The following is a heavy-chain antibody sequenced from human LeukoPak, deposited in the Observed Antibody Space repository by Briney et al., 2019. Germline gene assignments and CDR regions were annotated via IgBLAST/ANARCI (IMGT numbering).Heavy chain of an antibody. CDR1: GYTFTGYY. V-gene: IGHV1-2*02. CDR3: ARSTVVMFDPDY. CDR2: INPNSGGT. J-gene: IGHJ4*02. D-gene: IGHD4-23*01. Sequence: ASVKVSCKASGYTFTGYYMHWVRQAPGQGLEWMGWINPNSGGTNYAQKFQGRVTMTRDTSISTAYMELSRLRSDDTAVYFCARSTVVMFDPDYWGQGTLVTVSS.